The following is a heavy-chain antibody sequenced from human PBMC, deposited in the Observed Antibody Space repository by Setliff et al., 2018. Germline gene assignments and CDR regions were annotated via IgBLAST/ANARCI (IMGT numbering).Heavy chain of an antibody. J-gene: IGHJ4*02. CDR1: GYTFTTYT. CDR3: ARGGGTYASSSQVFHY. V-gene: IGHV7-4-1*02. Sequence: ASVKVSCKASGYTFTTYTMNWVRQAPGQGLEWMGWINTNTGNPTYAQGFTGRFVFSLDTSVSTAYLQINSLEAEDTAVYYCARGGGTYASSSQVFHYWGQGTLVTVSS. CDR2: INTNTGNP. D-gene: IGHD6-6*01.